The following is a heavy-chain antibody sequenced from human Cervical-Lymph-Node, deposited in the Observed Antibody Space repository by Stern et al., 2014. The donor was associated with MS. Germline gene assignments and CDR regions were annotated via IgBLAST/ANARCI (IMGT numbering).Heavy chain of an antibody. J-gene: IGHJ3*02. CDR3: ARGYNWNDRNAFEI. CDR1: GYTFSDYW. D-gene: IGHD1-20*01. V-gene: IGHV5-51*01. Sequence: EVQLVESGAEVRKPGQSLKISCRGSGYTFSDYWIGWVRQMPGKGLESMGIIYPGDSDTTYSTSFQGQVTISADQSISTAYLQWSSLKASDTAIYYCARGYNWNDRNAFEIWGQGTMVTVSS. CDR2: IYPGDSDT.